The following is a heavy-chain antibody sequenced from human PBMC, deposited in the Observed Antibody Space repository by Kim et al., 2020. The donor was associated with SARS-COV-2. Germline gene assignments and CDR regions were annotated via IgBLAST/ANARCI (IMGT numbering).Heavy chain of an antibody. Sequence: ASVKVSCKASGYTFTGYYMHWVRQAPGQGLEWMGRINPNSGGTNYAQKFQGRVTMTRDTSISTAYMELSRLRSDDTAVYYCARVWLRQTAGWWFDPWGQGTLVTVSS. CDR2: INPNSGGT. CDR3: ARVWLRQTAGWWFDP. CDR1: GYTFTGYY. V-gene: IGHV1-2*06. D-gene: IGHD3-9*01. J-gene: IGHJ5*02.